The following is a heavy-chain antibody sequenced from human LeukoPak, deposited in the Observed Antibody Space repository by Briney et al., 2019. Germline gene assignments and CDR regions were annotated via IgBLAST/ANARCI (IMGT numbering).Heavy chain of an antibody. Sequence: GASVKVSCKASGYTFTSYYMHWVRQAPGQGLEWMGIINPSGGSTSYAQKFQGRVTMTRNTSISTAYMELSSLRSEDTAVYYCARGGWLVLRYFDYWGQGTLVTVSS. CDR3: ARGGWLVLRYFDY. V-gene: IGHV1-46*01. CDR1: GYTFTSYY. CDR2: INPSGGST. D-gene: IGHD3-9*01. J-gene: IGHJ4*02.